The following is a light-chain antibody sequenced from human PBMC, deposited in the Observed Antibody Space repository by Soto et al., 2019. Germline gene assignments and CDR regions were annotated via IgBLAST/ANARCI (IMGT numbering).Light chain of an antibody. CDR2: GNT. V-gene: IGLV1-40*01. J-gene: IGLJ1*01. CDR1: SSNIGAGYD. CDR3: QSYDSSLSGYV. Sequence: QSALTQPPSVSGAPGQRVTMSCTGSSSNIGAGYDVHWYQQLPGTAPKLLIYGNTNQPSGVPDRFSGSKSGTSASLAITGLQAEDEADYYCQSYDSSLSGYVFGTGTKVTVL.